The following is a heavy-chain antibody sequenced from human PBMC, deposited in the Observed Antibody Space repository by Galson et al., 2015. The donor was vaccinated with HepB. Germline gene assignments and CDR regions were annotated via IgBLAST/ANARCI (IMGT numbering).Heavy chain of an antibody. CDR2: INPSAGST. J-gene: IGHJ4*02. CDR1: GYTFTSYY. V-gene: IGHV1-46*01. CDR3: ARDLTGGYCSSTRCYPHY. D-gene: IGHD2-2*01. Sequence: SCKASGYTFTSYYMHWVRQAPGQGLEWMGIINPSAGSTAIAQKFQGRVTMTRDTSTSTFYLELSSPISEDTAVYYCARDLTGGYCSSTRCYPHYWGQGTLVTVSP.